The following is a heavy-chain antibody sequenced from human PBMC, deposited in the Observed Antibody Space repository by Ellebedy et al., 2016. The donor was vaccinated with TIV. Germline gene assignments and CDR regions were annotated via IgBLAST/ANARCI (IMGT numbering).Heavy chain of an antibody. V-gene: IGHV3-48*02. CDR2: ISSSSSTI. D-gene: IGHD3-10*02. J-gene: IGHJ4*02. Sequence: GGSLRLSCAASGFTFSSYSMNWVRQAPGKGLEWVSYISSSSSTIYYADSVKGRFTISRDNAKNSLCLQMNSLRDEDTAVCYCAKGLTMYYFDYWGQGTLVTVSS. CDR3: AKGLTMYYFDY. CDR1: GFTFSSYS.